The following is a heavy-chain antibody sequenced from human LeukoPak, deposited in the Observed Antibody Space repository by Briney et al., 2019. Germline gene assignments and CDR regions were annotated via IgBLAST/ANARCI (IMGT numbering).Heavy chain of an antibody. J-gene: IGHJ4*02. CDR1: GGSISGYY. CDR3: ARTYCSGSTCYPNRLDY. D-gene: IGHD2-15*01. CDR2: IYYSGST. Sequence: SETLSLTCTVSGGSISGYYWSWIRQPPGKGLEGIGYIYYSGSTNYNPSLKSRVTISVDTSKNQFSLKLSSVTAADTAVYYRARTYCSGSTCYPNRLDYWGPGTLVTVSS. V-gene: IGHV4-59*01.